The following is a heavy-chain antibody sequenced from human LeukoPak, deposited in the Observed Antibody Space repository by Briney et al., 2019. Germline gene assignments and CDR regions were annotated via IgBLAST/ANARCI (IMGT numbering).Heavy chain of an antibody. CDR3: ARHAKVSGYDYGRKALDV. CDR2: VSDSGRT. CDR1: GGSFSGYF. J-gene: IGHJ3*01. V-gene: IGHV4-34*01. Sequence: SETLSLTCGVYGGSFSGYFWSWIRQPPGKGLEWIGEVSDSGRTNCKSSLKSRVTISLDTSKNQLSLKVNSVTAADTAVYYCARHAKVSGYDYGRKALDVWGQGTMVTVSS. D-gene: IGHD3-22*01.